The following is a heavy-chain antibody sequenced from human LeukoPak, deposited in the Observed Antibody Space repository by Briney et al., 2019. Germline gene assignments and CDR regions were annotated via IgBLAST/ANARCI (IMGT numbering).Heavy chain of an antibody. Sequence: GGSLRLSCAASGFIFTNYFMSWVRQAPGKGLEWVASIKHDGSGKYYVDSVRGRFTISRDNTMNSLYLQMSSLRAEDTAVYYCATDRGWRTSGYYLYYFEYWGQGTLVTFSS. CDR2: IKHDGSGK. J-gene: IGHJ4*02. V-gene: IGHV3-7*01. CDR3: ATDRGWRTSGYYLYYFEY. CDR1: GFIFTNYF. D-gene: IGHD3-3*01.